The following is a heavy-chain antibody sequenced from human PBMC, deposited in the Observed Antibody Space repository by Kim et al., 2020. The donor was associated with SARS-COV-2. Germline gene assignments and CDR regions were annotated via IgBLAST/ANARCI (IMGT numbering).Heavy chain of an antibody. CDR3: ARGGANWFDP. V-gene: IGHV5-51*01. J-gene: IGHJ5*02. CDR2: DT. Sequence: DTRYSPSFQGQVTISADKSISTAYLQWSSLKASDTAMYYCARGGANWFDPWGQGTLVTVSS. D-gene: IGHD3-16*01.